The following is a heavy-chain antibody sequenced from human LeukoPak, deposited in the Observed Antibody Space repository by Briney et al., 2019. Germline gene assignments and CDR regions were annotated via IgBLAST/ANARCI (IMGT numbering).Heavy chain of an antibody. V-gene: IGHV1-8*03. CDR1: GYTFTSYD. D-gene: IGHD6-6*01. CDR2: MNPNSANT. J-gene: IGHJ4*02. Sequence: GASVKVSCKASGYTFTSYDINWVRQATGQGLEWMGWMNPNSANTGYAQKFQGRVAITRNTSISTTYMELSSLRFEDTAVYYCARGRERGSSSSFTDYWGQGTLVIVSS. CDR3: ARGRERGSSSSFTDY.